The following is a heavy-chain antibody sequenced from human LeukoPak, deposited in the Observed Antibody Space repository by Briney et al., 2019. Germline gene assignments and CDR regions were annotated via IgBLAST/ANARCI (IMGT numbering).Heavy chain of an antibody. Sequence: GGSLRLSCAASGFTFSSYAMHWVRQAPGKGLEWVAVISYDGSNKYYADSVKGRFTISRDNSKNTLYLQMNSLRAEDTAVYYCARYCGGDCYSNGYYYYGMDVWGQGTTVTVSS. V-gene: IGHV3-30-3*01. CDR2: ISYDGSNK. J-gene: IGHJ6*02. D-gene: IGHD2-21*02. CDR3: ARYCGGDCYSNGYYYYGMDV. CDR1: GFTFSSYA.